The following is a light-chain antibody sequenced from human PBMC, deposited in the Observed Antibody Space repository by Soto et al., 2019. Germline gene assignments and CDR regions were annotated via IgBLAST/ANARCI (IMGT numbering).Light chain of an antibody. CDR2: KAS. CDR1: EFISIW. V-gene: IGKV1-5*03. Sequence: DIQMTQSPSTLSASVGDRVTITCRASEFISIWLAWYQQKPGKAPKLLIYKASSLESGVPSRFSVSGSGTGFTLTISSLQPDDFAAYYCQQYNDYSPRTFGQGAKVEIK. J-gene: IGKJ1*01. CDR3: QQYNDYSPRT.